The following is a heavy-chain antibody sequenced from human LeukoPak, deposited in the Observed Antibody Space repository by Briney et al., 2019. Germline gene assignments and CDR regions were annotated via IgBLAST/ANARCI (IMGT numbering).Heavy chain of an antibody. D-gene: IGHD5-18*01. Sequence: GESLKISCKGSGYTFTSYGISWVRQAPGQGLEWMGWISAYNGNTNYAQKLQGRVTMTTDTSTSTAYMELRSLRSDDTAVYYCARDYGRGYSYGHFDYWGQGTLVTVFS. J-gene: IGHJ4*02. CDR1: GYTFTSYG. CDR3: ARDYGRGYSYGHFDY. CDR2: ISAYNGNT. V-gene: IGHV1-18*01.